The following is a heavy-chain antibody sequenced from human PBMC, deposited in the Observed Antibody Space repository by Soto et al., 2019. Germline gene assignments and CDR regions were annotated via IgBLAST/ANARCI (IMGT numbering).Heavy chain of an antibody. Sequence: SVKVSCKASGGAFSSYTISWVRQAPGQGLEWMGRIIPILGIANYAQKFQGRVTITADKSTSTAYMELSSLRSEDTAVYYCAREKQAGTRVGDAFDIWGQGTLVTVSS. J-gene: IGHJ3*02. CDR3: AREKQAGTRVGDAFDI. CDR2: IIPILGIA. CDR1: GGAFSSYT. D-gene: IGHD1-1*01. V-gene: IGHV1-69*04.